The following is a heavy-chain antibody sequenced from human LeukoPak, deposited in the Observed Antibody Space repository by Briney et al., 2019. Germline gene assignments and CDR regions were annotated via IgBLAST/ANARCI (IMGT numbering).Heavy chain of an antibody. CDR3: ARDCSSTSCQGLYGMDV. CDR2: ISAYNGNT. V-gene: IGHV1-18*01. CDR1: GYTFTSYG. D-gene: IGHD2-2*01. J-gene: IGHJ6*02. Sequence: ASVKVSCKASGYTFTSYGISWVRQAPGQGLEWMGWISAYNGNTNYAQKLQGRVTMTTDTSTSTAYMELRSLRSDDTAVYYCARDCSSTSCQGLYGMDVWSQGTTVTVSS.